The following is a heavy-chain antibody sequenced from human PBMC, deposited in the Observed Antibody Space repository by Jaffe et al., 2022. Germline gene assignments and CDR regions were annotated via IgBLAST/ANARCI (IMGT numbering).Heavy chain of an antibody. CDR3: ARQGLLGYCSSTSCYQFDY. V-gene: IGHV4-39*01. Sequence: QLQLQESGPGLVKPSETLSLTCTVSGGSISSSSYYWGWIRQPPGKGLEWIGSIYYSGSTYYNPSLKSRVTISVDTSKNQFSLKLSSVTAADTAVYYCARQGLLGYCSSTSCYQFDYWGQGTLVTVSS. J-gene: IGHJ4*02. CDR2: IYYSGST. D-gene: IGHD2-2*01. CDR1: GGSISSSSYY.